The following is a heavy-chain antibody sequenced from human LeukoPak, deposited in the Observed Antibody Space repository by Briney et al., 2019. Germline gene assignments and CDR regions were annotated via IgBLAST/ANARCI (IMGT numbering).Heavy chain of an antibody. Sequence: SETLSLTCTVSGGSISSYYWSWIRRPPGKGLEWIGYIYYSGSTNYNPSLKSRVTISVDTSKNQFSLKLSSVTAADTAVYYCARVRGGSSVFYFDYWGQGTLVTVSS. CDR3: ARVRGGSSVFYFDY. D-gene: IGHD6-6*01. CDR1: GGSISSYY. CDR2: IYYSGST. V-gene: IGHV4-59*01. J-gene: IGHJ4*02.